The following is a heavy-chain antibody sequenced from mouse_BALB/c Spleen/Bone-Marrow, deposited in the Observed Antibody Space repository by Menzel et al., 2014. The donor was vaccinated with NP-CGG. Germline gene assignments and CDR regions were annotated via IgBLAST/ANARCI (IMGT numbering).Heavy chain of an antibody. Sequence: EVQLQQSGAELVKPGASVKLSCTASGFNIKDTYMHWVKQRPEQGLEWIGRIDPANGNTKYDPKFQGKATITAETSSNTDYLQLSSLTSEDTAVFYCCIDGNYDAMDYWGQGTSVTVSS. CDR3: CIDGNYDAMDY. CDR1: GFNIKDTY. D-gene: IGHD2-1*01. V-gene: IGHV14-3*02. CDR2: IDPANGNT. J-gene: IGHJ4*01.